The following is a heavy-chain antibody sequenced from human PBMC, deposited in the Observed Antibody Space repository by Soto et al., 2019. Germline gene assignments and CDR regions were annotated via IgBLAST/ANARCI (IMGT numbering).Heavy chain of an antibody. V-gene: IGHV3-30*18. Sequence: GGSLRLSCAASGFTFSSYDMHWVRQAPGKGLEWVAVISKDGSNEYYTDSVKGRFTISRDNSKNTLHLQMNSLRAEDTAVYYCAKDIDQWLVGPVDYWGQGTLVTVSS. J-gene: IGHJ4*02. CDR1: GFTFSSYD. CDR3: AKDIDQWLVGPVDY. CDR2: ISKDGSNE. D-gene: IGHD6-19*01.